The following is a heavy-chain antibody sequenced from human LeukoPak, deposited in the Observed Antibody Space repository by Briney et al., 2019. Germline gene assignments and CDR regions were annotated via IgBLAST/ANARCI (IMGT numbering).Heavy chain of an antibody. CDR3: ARSGGVDYYDSSGPLGGGYAFDI. V-gene: IGHV3-48*03. CDR1: GFTFSSYE. D-gene: IGHD3-22*01. J-gene: IGHJ3*02. CDR2: ISSSGSTI. Sequence: PGGSLRLSCAASGFTFSSYEMNWVRQAPGKGLEWVSYISSSGSTIYYADSVKGRFTISRDNAKNSLYLQMNSLRAEDTAVYYCARSGGVDYYDSSGPLGGGYAFDIWGQGTMVTVSS.